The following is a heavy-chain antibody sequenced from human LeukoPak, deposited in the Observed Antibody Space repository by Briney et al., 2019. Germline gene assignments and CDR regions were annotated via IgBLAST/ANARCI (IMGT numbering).Heavy chain of an antibody. V-gene: IGHV3-30-3*01. Sequence: GRSLRLSCVASGFSLRGYAMHRVRQAPGKGGLEWVTMISYDGRDQYYADSVKGRFTISRDDSKNTLFLQMNSLRVEDTAMYHCARIGLGVSFGSGFDYWGQGTLVTVTS. J-gene: IGHJ4*02. CDR1: GFSLRGYA. CDR2: ISYDGRDQ. D-gene: IGHD3-10*01. CDR3: ARIGLGVSFGSGFDY.